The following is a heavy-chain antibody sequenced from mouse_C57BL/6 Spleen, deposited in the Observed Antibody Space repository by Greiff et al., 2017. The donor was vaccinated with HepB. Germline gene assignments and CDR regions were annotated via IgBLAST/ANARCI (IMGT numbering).Heavy chain of an antibody. Sequence: EVNLVESGGGLVKPGGSLKLSCAASGFTFSDYGMHWVRQAPEKGLEWVAYISSGSSTIYYADTVKGRFTISRDNAKNTLFLQMTSLRSEDTAMYYCARDLLRRYFDVWGTGTTVTVSS. D-gene: IGHD1-1*01. CDR3: ARDLLRRYFDV. CDR1: GFTFSDYG. V-gene: IGHV5-17*01. J-gene: IGHJ1*03. CDR2: ISSGSSTI.